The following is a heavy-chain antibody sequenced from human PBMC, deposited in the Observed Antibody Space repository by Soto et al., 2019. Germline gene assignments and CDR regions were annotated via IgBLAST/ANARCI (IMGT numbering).Heavy chain of an antibody. CDR1: GFTFSSYA. V-gene: IGHV3-23*01. CDR3: AKDTYPSYYDILTGYSPDV. CDR2: ISGSGGST. D-gene: IGHD3-9*01. Sequence: VQLLESGGGLVQPGGSLRLSCAASGFTFSSYAMSWVRQAPGKGLEWVSAISGSGGSTYYADSVKGRFTISRDNSKNTLYLQMNSLRAEDTAVYYCAKDTYPSYYDILTGYSPDVWGKGTTVTVSS. J-gene: IGHJ6*04.